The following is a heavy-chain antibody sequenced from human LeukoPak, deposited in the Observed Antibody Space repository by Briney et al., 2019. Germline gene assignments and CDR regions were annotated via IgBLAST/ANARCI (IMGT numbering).Heavy chain of an antibody. CDR1: GGSFSGYY. J-gene: IGHJ6*03. D-gene: IGHD2-21*01. V-gene: IGHV4-34*01. CDR3: ARGGGDYDYMDV. CDR2: INHSGRT. Sequence: SETLSLTCAAYGGSFSGYYWSWIRQSPGKGLERIGEINHSGRTNYNPSLKSRVTISVDTSKNQFSLKLNSVTAADTAVYFCARGGGDYDYMDVWAKGTTVTISS.